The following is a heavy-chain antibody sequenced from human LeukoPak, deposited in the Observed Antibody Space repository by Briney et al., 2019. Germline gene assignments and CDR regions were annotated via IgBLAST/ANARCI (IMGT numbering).Heavy chain of an antibody. V-gene: IGHV5-51*01. CDR1: GYSFTSYW. J-gene: IGHJ4*02. D-gene: IGHD7-27*01. CDR3: ARPGQLGEYTPYSFDY. Sequence: GESLKISCKGSGYSFTSYWIGWVRQMPGKGLEWMGIIYPVDSDTRYSPSFQGQVTISADKSISTAYLQWSSLKASDTAMYYCARPGQLGEYTPYSFDYWGQGTLVTVSS. CDR2: IYPVDSDT.